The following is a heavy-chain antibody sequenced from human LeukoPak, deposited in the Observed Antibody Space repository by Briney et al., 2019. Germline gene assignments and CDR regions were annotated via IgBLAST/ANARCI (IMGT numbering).Heavy chain of an antibody. V-gene: IGHV3-21*01. J-gene: IGHJ5*02. CDR1: GFTFSSYS. CDR2: ISSSSSCI. CDR3: ARDPNWNDQNCWFDP. D-gene: IGHD1-1*01. Sequence: GGSLRLSCAASGFTFSSYSMNWVRQAPGKGLEWVSSISSSSSCIYYADSVKGRFTISRDNAKNSLYLQMNSLRAEDTAVYYCARDPNWNDQNCWFDPWGQGTLVTVSS.